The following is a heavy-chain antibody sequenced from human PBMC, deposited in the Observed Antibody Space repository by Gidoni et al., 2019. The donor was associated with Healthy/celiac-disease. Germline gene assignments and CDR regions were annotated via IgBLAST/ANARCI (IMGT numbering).Heavy chain of an antibody. CDR1: GYTLTELS. J-gene: IGHJ6*02. CDR2: FDPEDGET. CDR3: ATGSPMIRSYYYYYGMDV. V-gene: IGHV1-24*01. Sequence: QVQLVQSGAEVKKPGASVKVSCKVSGYTLTELSMHWVRQAPGKGLEWMGGFDPEDGETIYAQKFQGRVTMTEDTSTDTAYMELSSLRSEDTAVYYCATGSPMIRSYYYYYGMDVWGQGTTVTVSS. D-gene: IGHD3-16*01.